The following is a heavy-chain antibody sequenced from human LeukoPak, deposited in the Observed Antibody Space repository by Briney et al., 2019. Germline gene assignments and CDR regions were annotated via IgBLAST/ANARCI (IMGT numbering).Heavy chain of an antibody. CDR1: DYSFTTYG. CDR2: ISAYDGST. D-gene: IGHD3-10*01. J-gene: IGHJ4*02. CDR3: ARDQGSGSYYPRFDY. V-gene: IGHV1-18*01. Sequence: ASVKVSCKASDYSFTTYGISWVRQAPGQGLEWMGWISAYDGSTNYAQQFQGRVTLTIDTSTTTAYVELRSLRSDDTAIYYCARDQGSGSYYPRFDYWGQGALVTVSS.